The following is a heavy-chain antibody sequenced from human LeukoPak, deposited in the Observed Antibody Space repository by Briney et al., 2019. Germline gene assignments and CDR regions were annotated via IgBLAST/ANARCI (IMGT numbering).Heavy chain of an antibody. V-gene: IGHV1-46*01. CDR2: INPSGGST. CDR1: GYTFTSYY. J-gene: IGHJ2*01. Sequence: ASVKVSCKASGYTFTSYYMHWVRQAPGQGLEWMGIINPSGGSTSYAQKFQGRVTMTRDMSTSTVYMELSSLRSEDTAVYYCARGSSRWGSSSTLVNGYWYFDLWGRGTLVTVSS. CDR3: ARGSSRWGSSSTLVNGYWYFDL. D-gene: IGHD6-6*01.